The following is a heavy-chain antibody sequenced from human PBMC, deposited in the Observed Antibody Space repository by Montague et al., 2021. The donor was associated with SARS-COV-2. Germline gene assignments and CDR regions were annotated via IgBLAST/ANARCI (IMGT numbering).Heavy chain of an antibody. V-gene: IGHV4-61*01. D-gene: IGHD6-13*01. CDR2: LFHIDTA. J-gene: IGHJ4*02. CDR3: TRGIDSYKIGY. Sequence: SETLSLTCTVYDGSVISTYPHWHWVRQSTGRGLEWEGGHLFHIDTADYNASLRSIVTISVDTSKNQFSLKLTSVTAADNAVYNCTRGIDSYKIGYWGQGIPVTVSS. CDR1: DGSVISTYPH.